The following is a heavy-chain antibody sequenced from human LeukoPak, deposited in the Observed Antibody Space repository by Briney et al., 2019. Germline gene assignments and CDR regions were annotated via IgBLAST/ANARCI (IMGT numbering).Heavy chain of an antibody. J-gene: IGHJ4*02. Sequence: PGRSLRLSCAASGFTFSSYSMNWVRQAPGKGLEWVSSITFSSSYIYYADSVKGRFTISRDNAKNSLYLQMDSLRDEDTAVYFCARFQSGSYYSDYWGQGTLVTVSS. V-gene: IGHV3-21*01. D-gene: IGHD1-26*01. CDR1: GFTFSSYS. CDR2: ITFSSSYI. CDR3: ARFQSGSYYSDY.